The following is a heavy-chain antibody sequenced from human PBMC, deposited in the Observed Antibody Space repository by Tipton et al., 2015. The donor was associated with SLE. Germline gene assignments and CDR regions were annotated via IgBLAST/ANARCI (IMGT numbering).Heavy chain of an antibody. CDR3: ARHDTNYGRNWFDP. CDR1: GVSISGSNYY. J-gene: IGHJ5*02. V-gene: IGHV4-39*01. D-gene: IGHD2-8*01. Sequence: TLSLTCTVSGVSISGSNYYLDWIRQPPGKGPEWIGRITNNGNTYYIPSLQSRVTMSVDTSKNHLSLKLSSVTAADTAVYYCARHDTNYGRNWFDPWGQGTLVTVSS. CDR2: ITNNGNT.